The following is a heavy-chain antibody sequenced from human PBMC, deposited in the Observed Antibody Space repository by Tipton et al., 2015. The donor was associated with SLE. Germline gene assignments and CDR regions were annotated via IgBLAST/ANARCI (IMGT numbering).Heavy chain of an antibody. CDR2: ISYDGSNK. V-gene: IGHV3-30*04. D-gene: IGHD7-27*01. Sequence: RSLRLSCAASGFTFSTYAMHWVRQAPGKGLDWAAVISYDGSNKYYADSVKGRFTISRDNSKNTLYLQMNSLRAEDTAVYYCARGGLGSDLRGSIYFGYWGQGTLVTVSS. CDR3: ARGGLGSDLRGSIYFGY. CDR1: GFTFSTYA. J-gene: IGHJ4*02.